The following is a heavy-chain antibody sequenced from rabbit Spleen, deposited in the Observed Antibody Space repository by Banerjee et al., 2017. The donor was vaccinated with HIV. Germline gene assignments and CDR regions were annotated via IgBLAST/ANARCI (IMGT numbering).Heavy chain of an antibody. D-gene: IGHD1-1*01. J-gene: IGHJ6*01. CDR3: ARDTSSSFSSYGIDL. CDR2: IDSGSSGST. CDR1: GVSFSISSY. V-gene: IGHV1S45*01. Sequence: QEQLVESGGGLVQPEGSLTLTCTASGVSFSISSYMCWVRQAPGKGLEWIACIDSGSSGSTWYASWAKGRFTISKTSSTTVTLQMTSLTVADTATYFCARDTSSSFSSYGIDLWGQGTLVTVS.